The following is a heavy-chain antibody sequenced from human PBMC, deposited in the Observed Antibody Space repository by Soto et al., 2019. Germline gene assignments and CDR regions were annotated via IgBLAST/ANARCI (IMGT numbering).Heavy chain of an antibody. CDR1: GGSIISSSYY. Sequence: SETLSHTCTVSGGSIISSSYYWSWIRKHPGKGLEWIVSIYYSGSTNYNPSLKSRVTISVDTSKNQFSLKLSSVTAADTAVYYCARVTSSGTVDTAMVTDYYYYYGMDVWGQGTTVTVSS. CDR2: IYYSGST. J-gene: IGHJ6*02. CDR3: ARVTSSGTVDTAMVTDYYYYYGMDV. D-gene: IGHD5-18*01. V-gene: IGHV4-39*07.